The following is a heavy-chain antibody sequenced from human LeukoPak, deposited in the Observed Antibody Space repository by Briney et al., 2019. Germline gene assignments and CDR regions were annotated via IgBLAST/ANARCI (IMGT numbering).Heavy chain of an antibody. CDR2: IYHSGST. CDR3: ARTKKWLAFDD. Sequence: PSETLSLTCGVYGGSLSGYYWGWIRQPPGKGLEWIGSIYHSGSTYYNPSLKSRVTISVDTSKNQFSLSLSSMTAADTAVYFCARTKKWLAFDDWGQGTMVTVSS. V-gene: IGHV4-34*11. D-gene: IGHD6-19*01. J-gene: IGHJ3*01. CDR1: GGSLSGYY.